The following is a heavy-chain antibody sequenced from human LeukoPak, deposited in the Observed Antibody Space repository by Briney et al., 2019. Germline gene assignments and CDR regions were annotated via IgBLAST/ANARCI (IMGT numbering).Heavy chain of an antibody. CDR2: IYDSVST. Sequence: SETLSLSCTVSGXSISSDYWSWIRQPPGKGLEWIAYIYDSVSTNYNPSLKSRVTISADTSKNQFSLRLTSVTAADTAVYYCARGWRDGYNFRYWGQGALVTVSS. CDR1: GXSISSDY. CDR3: ARGWRDGYNFRY. V-gene: IGHV4-59*08. D-gene: IGHD5-24*01. J-gene: IGHJ4*02.